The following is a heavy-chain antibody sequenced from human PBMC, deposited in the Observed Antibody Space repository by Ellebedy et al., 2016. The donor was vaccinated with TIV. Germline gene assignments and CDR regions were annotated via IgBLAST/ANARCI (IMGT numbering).Heavy chain of an antibody. J-gene: IGHJ4*01. Sequence: AASVKVSCKTSGYSFLSYDIFWVRQATGQGLEWVGRMNTNSGKTDYAQKFQTRITLTRDTSVSTAYLELSILMSEDTAMYYCARGGPAAATSYAYWGHGALVTVSS. V-gene: IGHV1-8*01. D-gene: IGHD2-2*01. CDR3: ARGGPAAATSYAY. CDR1: GYSFLSYD. CDR2: MNTNSGKT.